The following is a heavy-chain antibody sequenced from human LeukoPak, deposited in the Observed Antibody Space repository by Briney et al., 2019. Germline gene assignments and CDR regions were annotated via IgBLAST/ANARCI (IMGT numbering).Heavy chain of an antibody. CDR1: GGSISDYY. CDR3: ARHWLEAAKTYSYWFDP. Sequence: PSQTLSLTCSVSGGSISDYYWSWIRQPPGKGLEWIGYIYKGGTINYNPSVKSRVTMSLDTSKNQISLMLNSVTAADTAIYCCARHWLEAAKTYSYWFDPWGQGTLVTVSS. V-gene: IGHV4-59*08. D-gene: IGHD6-13*01. CDR2: IYKGGTI. J-gene: IGHJ5*02.